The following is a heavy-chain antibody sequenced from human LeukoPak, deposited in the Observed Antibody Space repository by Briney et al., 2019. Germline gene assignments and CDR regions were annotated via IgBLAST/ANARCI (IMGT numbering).Heavy chain of an antibody. Sequence: GGSLRLSCAASGFTFSDFYMSWIRQAPGKGLEWVSYISSSASTIYYADSVKGRFTVSRDNAKNSLYLQMNSLRAEDTAVYYCARVKATRPHYFDCWGQGTLVTVSS. CDR3: ARVKATRPHYFDC. V-gene: IGHV3-11*01. J-gene: IGHJ4*02. CDR1: GFTFSDFY. D-gene: IGHD1-1*01. CDR2: ISSSASTI.